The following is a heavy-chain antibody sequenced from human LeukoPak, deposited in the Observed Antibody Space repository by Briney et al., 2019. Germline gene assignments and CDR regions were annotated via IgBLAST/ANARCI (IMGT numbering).Heavy chain of an antibody. CDR3: ARRYDILTGYYSSNWFDP. V-gene: IGHV4-59*11. CDR1: GGSISSHY. Sequence: SETLSLTCTVSGGSISSHYWSWIRQPPGKGLEWIGSIYYSGSTYYNPSLKSRVTISVDTSKNQFSLKLSSVTAADTAVYYCARRYDILTGYYSSNWFDPWGQGTLVTVSS. D-gene: IGHD3-9*01. J-gene: IGHJ5*02. CDR2: IYYSGST.